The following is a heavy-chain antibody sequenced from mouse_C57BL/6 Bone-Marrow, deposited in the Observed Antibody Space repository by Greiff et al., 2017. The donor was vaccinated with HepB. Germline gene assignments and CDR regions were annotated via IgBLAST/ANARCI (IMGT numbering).Heavy chain of an antibody. D-gene: IGHD1-1*01. J-gene: IGHJ4*01. CDR3: ARDIYGSSSPGAMDY. Sequence: DVLLVESGGGLVQSGRSLRLSCATSGFTFSDFYMEWVRQAPGKGLEWIAASRNKANDYTTEYSASVKGRFIVSRATSQSILYLQMNALRAEDTANYYCARDIYGSSSPGAMDYWGQGTSVTVSS. CDR2: SRNKANDYTT. V-gene: IGHV7-1*01. CDR1: GFTFSDFY.